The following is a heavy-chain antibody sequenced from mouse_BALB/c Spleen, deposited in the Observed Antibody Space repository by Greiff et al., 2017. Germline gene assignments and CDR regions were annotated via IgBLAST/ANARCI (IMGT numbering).Heavy chain of an antibody. Sequence: EVQLQESGTVLARPGASVKMSCKASGYTFTSYWMHWVKQRPGQGLEWIGAIYPGNSDTSYNQKFKGKAKLTAVTSTSTAYMELSSLTNEDSAVYYCPLSGYGSSPAWFAYWGQGTLVTVSA. D-gene: IGHD1-1*01. CDR1: GYTFTSYW. CDR2: IYPGNSDT. J-gene: IGHJ3*01. CDR3: PLSGYGSSPAWFAY. V-gene: IGHV1-5*01.